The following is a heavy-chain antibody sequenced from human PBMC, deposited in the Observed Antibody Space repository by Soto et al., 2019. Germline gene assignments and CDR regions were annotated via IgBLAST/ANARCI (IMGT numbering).Heavy chain of an antibody. D-gene: IGHD3-9*01. CDR3: AKDHHDILTGSYYYYYYGMDV. CDR2: ISYDRNKK. CDR1: GFTFSSYC. V-gene: IGHV3-30*18. J-gene: IGHJ6*02. Sequence: GGSLRISCAAPGFTFSSYCIHRVRPAPGKGLEWVAVISYDRNKKYYADSVKGRFTISRDNSKNTLYLQMNSLRAEDTAVYYCAKDHHDILTGSYYYYYYGMDVWGQGTTVTVSS.